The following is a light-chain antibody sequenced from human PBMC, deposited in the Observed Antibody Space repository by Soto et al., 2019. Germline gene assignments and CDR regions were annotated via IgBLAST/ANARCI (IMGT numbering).Light chain of an antibody. V-gene: IGKV3-15*01. CDR3: QQYNKWPRT. J-gene: IGKJ2*01. CDR2: DSS. Sequence: EIVMKQSPATLSVSPGERATLSCRASQSVSSSVAWYQQKPGQAPRLLIYDSSSRATGVPARFSGSGSGTEFSLAISSLQSEDFAVYNCQQYNKWPRTFGQGTKVDIK. CDR1: QSVSSS.